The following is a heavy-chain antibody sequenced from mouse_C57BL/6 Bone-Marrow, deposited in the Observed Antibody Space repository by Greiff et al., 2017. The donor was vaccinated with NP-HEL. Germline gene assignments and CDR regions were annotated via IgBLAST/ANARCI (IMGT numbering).Heavy chain of an antibody. J-gene: IGHJ2*01. CDR2: INPNNGGT. D-gene: IGHD3-3*01. Sequence: EVQLQQSGPELVKPGASVKISCKASGYTFTDYYMNWVKQSHGKSLEWIGDINPNNGGTSYNQKFKGKATLTVDKSSSTAYMELRSLTSEDSAVYYCAREVEGSYWGQGTTLTVSS. V-gene: IGHV1-26*01. CDR1: GYTFTDYY. CDR3: AREVEGSY.